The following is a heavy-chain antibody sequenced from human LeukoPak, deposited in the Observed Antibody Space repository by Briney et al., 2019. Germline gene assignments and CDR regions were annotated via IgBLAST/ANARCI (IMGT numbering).Heavy chain of an antibody. CDR1: GYTFTNYD. V-gene: IGHV1-8*01. CDR3: ARVGPAAIVDY. CDR2: TNPISGNT. J-gene: IGHJ4*02. D-gene: IGHD2-2*01. Sequence: GASVKVSCKASGYTFTNYDINWVRQASGQGLEWMGWTNPISGNTGSAQKFQGRVTLTRNTSISTAYLELSSLRSEDTAVYYCARVGPAAIVDYWGQGTLITVFS.